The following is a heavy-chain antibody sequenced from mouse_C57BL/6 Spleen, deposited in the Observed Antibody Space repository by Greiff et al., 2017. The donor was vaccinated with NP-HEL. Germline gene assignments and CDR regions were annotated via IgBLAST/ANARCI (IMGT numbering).Heavy chain of an antibody. CDR2: ISDGGSYN. D-gene: IGHD1-1*01. CDR3: ARDLTTVGSPSCAY. J-gene: IGHJ3*01. V-gene: IGHV5-4*01. Sequence: EVHLVESGGGLVKPGGSLKLSCAASGFTFSSYAMSWVRQTPEKRLEWVATISDGGSYNYYPDNVKGRFTISRDNAKNNMYLQMSHLKSEDTDMYYCARDLTTVGSPSCAYWGQGTRVTVSA. CDR1: GFTFSSYA.